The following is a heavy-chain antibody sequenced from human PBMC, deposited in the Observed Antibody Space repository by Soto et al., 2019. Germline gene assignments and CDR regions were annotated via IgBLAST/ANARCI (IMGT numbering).Heavy chain of an antibody. D-gene: IGHD1-26*01. CDR1: GGSISSSDYY. V-gene: IGHV4-39*01. J-gene: IGHJ4*02. CDR3: ARHSSGSRHPGFDY. CDR2: IYYGGNT. Sequence: QLQLQESGPGLVKPSEILSLTCTVSGGSISSSDYYWGWVRQPPGKELEWIGSIYYGGNTHYNTSLRSRVTVSVDTSKNQLSLKLSSVTAEDTAIYYCARHSSGSRHPGFDYWGQGTLVTVSS.